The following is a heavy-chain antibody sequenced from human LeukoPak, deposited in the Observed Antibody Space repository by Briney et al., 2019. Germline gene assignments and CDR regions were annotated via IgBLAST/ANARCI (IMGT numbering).Heavy chain of an antibody. J-gene: IGHJ3*02. D-gene: IGHD3-3*02. CDR1: GFTFSSYG. V-gene: IGHV3-30*18. Sequence: GGSLRLSCAASGFTFSSYGMHWVRQAPGKGLEWVAVISYDGSNKYYADSVKGRFTISRDNSKNTLYLQMNSLRAEDTAVYYCAKAVIFEDAFDIWGQGTMVTVSS. CDR3: AKAVIFEDAFDI. CDR2: ISYDGSNK.